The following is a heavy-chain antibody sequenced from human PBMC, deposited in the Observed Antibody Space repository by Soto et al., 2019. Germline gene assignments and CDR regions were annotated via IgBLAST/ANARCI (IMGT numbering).Heavy chain of an antibody. Sequence: SETLSLTCAVYGGSFSGYYWSWIRQPPGKGLEWIGEINHSGSTNYNPSLKSRVTISVDTSKNQFSLKLSSVTAADTAVYYCARVRPRITSFGVVPTLFDPWGQGTLVTVSS. D-gene: IGHD3-3*01. J-gene: IGHJ5*02. CDR3: ARVRPRITSFGVVPTLFDP. V-gene: IGHV4-34*01. CDR1: GGSFSGYY. CDR2: INHSGST.